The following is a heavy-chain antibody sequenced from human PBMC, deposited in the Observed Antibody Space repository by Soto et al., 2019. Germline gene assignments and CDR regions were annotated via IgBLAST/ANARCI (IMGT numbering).Heavy chain of an antibody. V-gene: IGHV1-3*01. J-gene: IGHJ4*02. CDR1: GYTFTSYA. Sequence: ASVKVSCKASGYTFTSYAMHWVRQAPGQRLEWMGWISAGNGDTKYSQKFQGRVTITRDTSASTAYMELSSLRSEDTAVYYCARDLWYSSGWYRGVFDYWGQGTLVTVSS. CDR2: ISAGNGDT. CDR3: ARDLWYSSGWYRGVFDY. D-gene: IGHD6-19*01.